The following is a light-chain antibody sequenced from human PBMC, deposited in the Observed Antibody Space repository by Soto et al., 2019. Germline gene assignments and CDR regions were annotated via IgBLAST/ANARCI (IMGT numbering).Light chain of an antibody. CDR3: QHASYPPFT. CDR2: SIS. Sequence: EIVLTQSPGILSLSPGEQATLSCRASQSLTNNNLAWFQQKPGQAPRLLIYSISTRATGIPDRFSGSGSRTDFTLTISRLEPEDFAVYYCQHASYPPFTFGPGTKVHVK. CDR1: QSLTNNN. J-gene: IGKJ3*01. V-gene: IGKV3-20*01.